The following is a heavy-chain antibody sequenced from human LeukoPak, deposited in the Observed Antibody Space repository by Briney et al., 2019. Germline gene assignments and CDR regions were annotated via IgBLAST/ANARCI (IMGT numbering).Heavy chain of an antibody. CDR3: ARDGDVVVTDYFDY. D-gene: IGHD2-21*02. V-gene: IGHV3-30*04. CDR2: ISYDGSNK. Sequence: PGGSLRLSCAASGFTFSSYAMHWVRQAPGKGLEWVAVISYDGSNKYYADSVTGRFTISRDNSKNTLYLQMNSLRAEDTAVYYCARDGDVVVTDYFDYWGQGTLVTVSS. J-gene: IGHJ4*02. CDR1: GFTFSSYA.